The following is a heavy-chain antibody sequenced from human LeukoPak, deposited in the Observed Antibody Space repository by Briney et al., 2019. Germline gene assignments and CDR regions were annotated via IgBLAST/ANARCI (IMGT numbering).Heavy chain of an antibody. D-gene: IGHD3-22*01. CDR3: ARDLNPSYYYDSSGYYFLAFDI. CDR1: GFTFSSYA. CDR2: ISYDGSNK. V-gene: IGHV3-30-3*01. Sequence: GGSLRLSCAASGFTFSSYAMHWVRQAPGKGLEWVAIISYDGSNKYYADSVKGRFTISRDNSKNTLYLQMNSLRAEDTAVYYCARDLNPSYYYDSSGYYFLAFDIWGQGTMVTVSS. J-gene: IGHJ3*02.